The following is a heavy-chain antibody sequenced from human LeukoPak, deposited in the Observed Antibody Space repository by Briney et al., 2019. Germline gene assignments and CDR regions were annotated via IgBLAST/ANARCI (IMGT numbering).Heavy chain of an antibody. V-gene: IGHV1-2*02. CDR2: LRGDTGDT. CDR1: GYMVSDYY. CDR3: ARVRDNACDY. D-gene: IGHD1-1*01. Sequence: ASVTVSCKTSGYMVSDYYMHWVRQAPGQGLEWMGWLRGDTGDTDSPQKFKGKVTMTRDTATNTASMQLSRLTYDDTAIYFCARVRDNACDYWGQGTLVTVSS. J-gene: IGHJ4*02.